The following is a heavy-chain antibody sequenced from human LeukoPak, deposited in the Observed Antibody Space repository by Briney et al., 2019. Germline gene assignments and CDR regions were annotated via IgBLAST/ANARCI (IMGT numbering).Heavy chain of an antibody. D-gene: IGHD2-21*02. CDR2: IYYSGTT. CDR3: ARDVLAYCGGDCYSGYFDY. J-gene: IGHJ4*02. CDR1: GGSISSHY. Sequence: SETLSLTCTVSGGSISSHYWSWIRQPPGKGLEWIGYIYYSGTTKYNPSLKSRVTISVDTSKNQISLKLGSVTAADTAVYYCARDVLAYCGGDCYSGYFDYWGQGTLVTVSS. V-gene: IGHV4-59*11.